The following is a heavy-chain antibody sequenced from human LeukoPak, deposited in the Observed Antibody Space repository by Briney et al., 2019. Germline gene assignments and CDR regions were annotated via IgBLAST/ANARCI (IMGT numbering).Heavy chain of an antibody. D-gene: IGHD4-17*01. CDR3: AKAHYANYYYYGMDV. CDR1: GFTFSSYA. J-gene: IGHJ6*02. V-gene: IGHV3-23*01. CDR2: ISGSGGST. Sequence: GGSLRLSCAASGFTFSSYAMSWVRQAPGKGLEWVSAISGSGGSTYYADSVKGRFTISRDNSKNTLYLQMNSLRAEDTAVYYRAKAHYANYYYYGMDVWGQGTTVTVSS.